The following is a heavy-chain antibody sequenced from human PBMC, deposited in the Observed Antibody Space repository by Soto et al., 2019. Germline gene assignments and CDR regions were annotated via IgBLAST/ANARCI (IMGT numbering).Heavy chain of an antibody. CDR1: GYTFITDY. V-gene: IGHV1-46*01. CDR3: ARGYLDY. CDR2: IDPSGGNT. J-gene: IGHJ4*02. D-gene: IGHD1-20*01. Sequence: GASVKVSCKASGYTFITDYMHWVRQAPGQGLEWMGIIDPSGGNTNYAQKFQGRVSMTRDTSTTTVYMELSSLRSEDTAVYYCARGYLDYWGQGTLVTVS.